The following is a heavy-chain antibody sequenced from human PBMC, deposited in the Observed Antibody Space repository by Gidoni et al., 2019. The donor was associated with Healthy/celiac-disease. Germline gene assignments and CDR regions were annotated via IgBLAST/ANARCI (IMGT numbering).Heavy chain of an antibody. Sequence: QVQLQESGPGLVKPSETLSLTCTVSGGSISSYYWSWIRQPPGKGLEWIGYIYYSGSTNYNPSLKSRVTISVDTSKNQFSLKLSSVTAADTAVYYCARWGGPTAFDYWGQGTLVTVSS. D-gene: IGHD3-16*01. V-gene: IGHV4-59*01. J-gene: IGHJ4*02. CDR2: IYYSGST. CDR1: GGSISSYY. CDR3: ARWGGPTAFDY.